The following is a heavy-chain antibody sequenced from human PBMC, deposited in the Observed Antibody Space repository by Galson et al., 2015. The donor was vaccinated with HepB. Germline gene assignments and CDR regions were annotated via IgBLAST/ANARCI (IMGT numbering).Heavy chain of an antibody. CDR1: GFTFSSYG. D-gene: IGHD2-2*01. CDR3: AKFEGIVVVPAADAFDI. Sequence: SLRLSCAASGFTFSSYGMHWVRQAPGKGLVWVAVISYDGSNKYYADSVKGRFTISRDNSKNTLYLQMNSLRAEDTAVYYCAKFEGIVVVPAADAFDIWGQGTMVTVSS. J-gene: IGHJ3*02. CDR2: ISYDGSNK. V-gene: IGHV3-30*18.